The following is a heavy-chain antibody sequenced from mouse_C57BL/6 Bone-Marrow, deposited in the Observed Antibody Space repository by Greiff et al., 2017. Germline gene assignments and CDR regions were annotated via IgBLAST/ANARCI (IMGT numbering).Heavy chain of an antibody. J-gene: IGHJ2*01. D-gene: IGHD2-3*01. CDR1: GYTFTDYE. V-gene: IGHV1-15*01. CDR3: TRPHYYGYYLAIDY. CDR2: IDPETGGT. Sequence: QVQLKESGAELVRPGASVTLSCKASGYTFTDYEMHWVKQTPVHGLEWIGAIDPETGGTAYNQKFKGKAILTADKSSSTAYMELRSLTSEDSAVYYCTRPHYYGYYLAIDYWGQGTTVTDSS.